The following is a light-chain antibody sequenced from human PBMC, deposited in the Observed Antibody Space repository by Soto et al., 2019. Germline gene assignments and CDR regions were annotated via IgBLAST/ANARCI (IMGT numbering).Light chain of an antibody. CDR2: NNN. J-gene: IGLJ2*01. CDR3: AAWDDSMNGVA. CDR1: SSNIGNNI. Sequence: QSVLTQPPSASGTPGQRVTISCSGSSSNIGNNIVSWYQQFPGTAPKLLIYNNNQRPSGVPDRFSGSKSGTSASLAISGLQSGDEADFYCAAWDDSMNGVAFGGGTKLPVL. V-gene: IGLV1-44*01.